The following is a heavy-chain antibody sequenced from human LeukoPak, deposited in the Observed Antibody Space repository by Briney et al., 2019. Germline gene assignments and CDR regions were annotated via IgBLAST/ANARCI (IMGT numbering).Heavy chain of an antibody. J-gene: IGHJ6*02. CDR3: ARDTTYYDILTGYYALSSYGMDV. V-gene: IGHV3-7*01. CDR1: GFTFSSYW. D-gene: IGHD3-9*01. Sequence: VGSLRLSCAASGFTFSSYWMSWVRQAPGKGLEWVANIKQDGSEKYYVDSVKGRFTISRDNAKNSLYLQMNSLRAEDTAVYYCARDTTYYDILTGYYALSSYGMDVWGQGTTVTVSS. CDR2: IKQDGSEK.